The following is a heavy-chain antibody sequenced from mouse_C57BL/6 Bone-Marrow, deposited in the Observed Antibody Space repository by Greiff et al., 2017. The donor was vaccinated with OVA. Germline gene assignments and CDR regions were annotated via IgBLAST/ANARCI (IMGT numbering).Heavy chain of an antibody. CDR3: TREGMYYVNYWFAY. J-gene: IGHJ3*01. Sequence: EVMLVESGEGLVKPGGSLKLSCAASGFTFSSYAMSWVRQTPEKRLEWVAYISSGGDYIYYADTVKGRFTISRDNARNTLYLQMSSLKSEDTAMYYCTREGMYYVNYWFAYWGQGTLVTVSA. V-gene: IGHV5-9-1*02. CDR2: ISSGGDYI. D-gene: IGHD2-1*01. CDR1: GFTFSSYA.